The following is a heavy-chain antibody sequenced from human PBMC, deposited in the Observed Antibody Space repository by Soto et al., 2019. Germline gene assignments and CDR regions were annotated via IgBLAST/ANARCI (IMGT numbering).Heavy chain of an antibody. J-gene: IGHJ6*02. D-gene: IGHD6-13*01. CDR3: ARRTPAAGILYCYGMDV. V-gene: IGHV1-2*04. Sequence: QVQLVQSGAEVKKPGASVKVSCKASGYTFTGYYMHWVRQAPGQGLEWMGWINPHSGGTNDEQKWQGWVSMTRETSISQAYMQLRRLRSDDTAVYYFARRTPAAGILYCYGMDVWGQGTTVTVSS. CDR2: INPHSGGT. CDR1: GYTFTGYY.